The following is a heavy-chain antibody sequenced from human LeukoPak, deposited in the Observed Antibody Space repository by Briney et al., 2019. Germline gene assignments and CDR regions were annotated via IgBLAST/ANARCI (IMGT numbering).Heavy chain of an antibody. CDR1: GGSISSSSYY. Sequence: PSETLSLTCTVSGGSISSSSYYWGWIRQPPGKGLEWIGSIYYSGSTYYNPSLKSRVTISVDTSKNQFSLKLSSVTAADTAVYYCARQRVCSSTSCYVRPFDYWGQGTLVTISS. CDR3: ARQRVCSSTSCYVRPFDY. V-gene: IGHV4-39*01. CDR2: IYYSGST. D-gene: IGHD2-2*01. J-gene: IGHJ4*02.